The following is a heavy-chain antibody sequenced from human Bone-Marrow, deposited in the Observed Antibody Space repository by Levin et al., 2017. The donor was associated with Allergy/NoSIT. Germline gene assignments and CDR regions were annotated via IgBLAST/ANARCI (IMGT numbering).Heavy chain of an antibody. D-gene: IGHD6-6*01. CDR2: INVYGDYL. V-gene: IGHV3-23*01. CDR3: AKGLLPDRLRFGMDV. CDR1: GFTFRDYA. Sequence: ETLSLTCAASGFTFRDYAMSWVRQAPGKGLQWVSGINVYGDYLYYIDSVRGRFTISRDNSKNTLFLHMNSLRAEDTAVYYCAKGLLPDRLRFGMDVWGQGTTVTVSS. J-gene: IGHJ6*02.